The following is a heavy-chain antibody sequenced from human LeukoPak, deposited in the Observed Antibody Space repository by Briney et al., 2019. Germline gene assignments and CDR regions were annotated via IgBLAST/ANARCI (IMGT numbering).Heavy chain of an antibody. D-gene: IGHD6-19*01. CDR2: ISYDGSNS. V-gene: IGHV3-30*18. CDR3: AKGYGLRLVNNWFDP. CDR1: GSTFSTYG. J-gene: IGHJ5*02. Sequence: GRSLRLSCAASGSTFSTYGMHWVRQAPGKGLEWVAVISYDGSNSYYADSVKGRFTISRDNSKNTLYLQVNSLRAEDTAVYYCAKGYGLRLVNNWFDPWGQGTLVTVSS.